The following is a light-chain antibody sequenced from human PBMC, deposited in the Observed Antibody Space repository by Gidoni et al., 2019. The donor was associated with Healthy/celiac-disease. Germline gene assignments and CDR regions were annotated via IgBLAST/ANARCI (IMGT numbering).Light chain of an antibody. CDR3: NSRDSSGNHWV. CDR1: SLRIYY. CDR2: GKN. V-gene: IGLV3-19*01. J-gene: IGLJ3*02. Sequence: SSELTQDPAGSVALGQTVRSTCPGDSLRIYYASWYQQKPGQAPVLVIYGKNNRPSGIPDRFSGSSSGNTASLTITWAQAEDEADYYCNSRDSSGNHWVFGGGTKLTVL.